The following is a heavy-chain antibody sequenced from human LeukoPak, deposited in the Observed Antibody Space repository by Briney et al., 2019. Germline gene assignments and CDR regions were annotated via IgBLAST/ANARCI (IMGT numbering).Heavy chain of an antibody. V-gene: IGHV4-61*01. CDR2: IYYSGST. J-gene: IGHJ4*02. Sequence: EASETLSLTCTVSGGSVSSGSYYWSWIRQPPGKGLEWIGYIYYSGSTNYNPSLKSRVTISVDTSKNQFSLKLSSVTAADTAVYYCARDHRGSSGGSQEEGFDYWGQGTLVTVSS. CDR3: ARDHRGSSGGSQEEGFDY. CDR1: GGSVSSGSYY. D-gene: IGHD6-19*01.